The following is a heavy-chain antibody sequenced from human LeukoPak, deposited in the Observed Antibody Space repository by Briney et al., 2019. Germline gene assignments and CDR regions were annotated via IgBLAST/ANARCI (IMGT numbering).Heavy chain of an antibody. CDR3: ARDSAATGTWWFDP. V-gene: IGHV3-48*01. J-gene: IGHJ5*02. D-gene: IGHD6-13*01. CDR1: GFTFSRYG. CDR2: ISSSSTI. Sequence: GSLRLSCAASGFTFSRYGMSWVRQAPGKGLEWVSYISSSSTIYYADSVKGRFTISRDNAKNSLYLQMNSLRAEDTAVYYCARDSAATGTWWFDPWGQGALVTVSS.